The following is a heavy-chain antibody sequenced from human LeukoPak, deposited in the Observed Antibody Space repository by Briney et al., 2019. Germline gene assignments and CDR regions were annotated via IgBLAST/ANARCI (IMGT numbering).Heavy chain of an antibody. CDR2: IYPDDSET. D-gene: IGHD1-26*01. CDR1: GYRFTTDY. CDR3: ARQPVGATGSFYYYYMDV. Sequence: GESLKISCKASGYRFTTDYIGWVRQMPGKGLEWMGIIYPDDSETNYSPSFQGQVSMSVDKSITTAYLQWSSLKASDTAMYYCARQPVGATGSFYYYYMDVWGKGTTVTVSS. J-gene: IGHJ6*03. V-gene: IGHV5-51*01.